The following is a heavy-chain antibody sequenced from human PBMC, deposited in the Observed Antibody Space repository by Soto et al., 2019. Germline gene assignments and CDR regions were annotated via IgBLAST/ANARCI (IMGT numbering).Heavy chain of an antibody. CDR3: ATRATYYDFWSGFGSREKYYYYGMDV. CDR1: GGSISSYY. Sequence: SETLSLTCTVSGGSISSYYWSWIRQPPGKGLEWIGYIYYSGSTNYNPSLKSRVTISVDTSKNQFSLKLSSVTAADTAVYYCATRATYYDFWSGFGSREKYYYYGMDVWGQGTTVTVYS. CDR2: IYYSGST. V-gene: IGHV4-59*01. J-gene: IGHJ6*02. D-gene: IGHD3-3*01.